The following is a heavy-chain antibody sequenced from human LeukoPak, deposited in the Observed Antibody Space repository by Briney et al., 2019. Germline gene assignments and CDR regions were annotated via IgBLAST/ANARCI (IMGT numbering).Heavy chain of an antibody. CDR2: INPNSGGT. CDR3: ARASQITMIVVVPDY. J-gene: IGHJ4*02. Sequence: PLASVKVSCKAPGYTFTGYYMHWVRQAPGQGLEWMGWINPNSGGTNYAQKFQGRVTMTRDTSISTAYMELSRLRSDDTAVYYCARASQITMIVVVPDYWGQGTLVTVSS. CDR1: GYTFTGYY. V-gene: IGHV1-2*02. D-gene: IGHD3-22*01.